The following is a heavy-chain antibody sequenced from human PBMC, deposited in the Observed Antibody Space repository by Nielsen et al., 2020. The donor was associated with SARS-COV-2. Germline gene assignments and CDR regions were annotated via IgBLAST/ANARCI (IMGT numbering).Heavy chain of an antibody. V-gene: IGHV3-30*18. CDR3: AKARNPNSGSYYWVAFDI. D-gene: IGHD1-26*01. Sequence: GESLKISCAASGFTFSSYGMHWVRQAPGKGLEWVAVISYDGSNKYYADSVKGRFTISRDNSKNTLYLQMNSLRAEDTAVYYCAKARNPNSGSYYWVAFDIWGQGTMVTVSS. CDR2: ISYDGSNK. J-gene: IGHJ3*02. CDR1: GFTFSSYG.